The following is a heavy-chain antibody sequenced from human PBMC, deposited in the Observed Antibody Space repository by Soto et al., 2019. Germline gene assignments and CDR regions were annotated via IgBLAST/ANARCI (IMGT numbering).Heavy chain of an antibody. V-gene: IGHV4-4*02. D-gene: IGHD4-4*01. CDR1: GGSIRSSDW. J-gene: IGHJ5*02. Sequence: PSETLSLTCAVSGGSIRSSDWWSWVRQPPGKGLEWIGEIYHSGSTNYNPSLKSRVPISVDKSKNQFSLKLSSVTAADTAVYYWARDHSNPRGFAPWGQGTLVPVSS. CDR3: ARDHSNPRGFAP. CDR2: IYHSGST.